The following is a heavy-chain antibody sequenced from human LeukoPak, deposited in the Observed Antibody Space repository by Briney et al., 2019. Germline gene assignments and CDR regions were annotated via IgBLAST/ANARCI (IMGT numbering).Heavy chain of an antibody. J-gene: IGHJ6*02. Sequence: SETLSLTCTVSGGSISSSSYYWGWIRQPPGKGLEWIGSIYYSGSTYYNPSLKSRVTISVDTSKNQFPLKLSSVTAADTAVYYCARDLVRGVIVDYYYGMDVWGQGTTVTVSS. CDR1: GGSISSSSYY. CDR2: IYYSGST. V-gene: IGHV4-39*06. D-gene: IGHD3-10*01. CDR3: ARDLVRGVIVDYYYGMDV.